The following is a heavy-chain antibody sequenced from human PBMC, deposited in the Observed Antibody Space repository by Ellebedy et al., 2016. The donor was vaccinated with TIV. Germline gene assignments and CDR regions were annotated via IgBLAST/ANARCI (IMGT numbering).Heavy chain of an antibody. CDR1: GDSVSSNSAA. CDR3: ARDQAVALNYYYYGMDV. J-gene: IGHJ6*02. CDR2: TYYRSKWYN. D-gene: IGHD6-19*01. Sequence: SQTPSLTCAISGDSVSSNSAAWNWIRQSPSRGLEWLGRTYYRSKWYNDYAVSVKSRITINPDTSKNQFSLQLNSVAPEDTAVYYCARDQAVALNYYYYGMDVWGQGTTVTVSS. V-gene: IGHV6-1*01.